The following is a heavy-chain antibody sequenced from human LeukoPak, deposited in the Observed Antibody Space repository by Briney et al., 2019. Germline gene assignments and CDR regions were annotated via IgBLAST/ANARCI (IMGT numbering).Heavy chain of an antibody. V-gene: IGHV3-20*04. D-gene: IGHD5-18*01. CDR2: INWDGNSV. CDR3: ARARGFSYGYPSEGY. Sequence: RPGGSLRLPCAASGFTFDDYGMSWVRQAPGKGLEWVSGINWDGNSVGYADSVKGRFTISRDNARNALYLQMNSLRVEDTALYYCARARGFSYGYPSEGYWGQGTLVTVSS. J-gene: IGHJ4*02. CDR1: GFTFDDYG.